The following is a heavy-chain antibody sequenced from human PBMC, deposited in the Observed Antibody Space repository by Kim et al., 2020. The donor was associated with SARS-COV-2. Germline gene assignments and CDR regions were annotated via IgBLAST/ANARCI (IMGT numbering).Heavy chain of an antibody. J-gene: IGHJ4*02. CDR2: VYGVGSPT. V-gene: IGHV3-23*03. D-gene: IGHD3-16*01. Sequence: GGSLRLSCVASGYTFSRYSMNWVRQAPGKGLEWVAIVYGVGSPTYYADSVKGRFIISKDDSRNTVYLQMNSLRAEDTAMYYCAKDRVPANVYEIDYWGPG. CDR3: AKDRVPANVYEIDY. CDR1: GYTFSRYS.